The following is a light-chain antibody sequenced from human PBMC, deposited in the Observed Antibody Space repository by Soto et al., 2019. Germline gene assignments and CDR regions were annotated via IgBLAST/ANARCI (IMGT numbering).Light chain of an antibody. Sequence: DIVITQSPLSLPVTPGEPASISCRSSQSLLQSNGYNYLDWYLQKPGQSPQLLIYLGSNRASGVPDRFSGSGSGTDFTLKISRVEAEDVGAYYCMQSLHTPLTFGQGTRLEIK. CDR2: LGS. CDR3: MQSLHTPLT. V-gene: IGKV2-28*01. J-gene: IGKJ5*01. CDR1: QSLLQSNGYNY.